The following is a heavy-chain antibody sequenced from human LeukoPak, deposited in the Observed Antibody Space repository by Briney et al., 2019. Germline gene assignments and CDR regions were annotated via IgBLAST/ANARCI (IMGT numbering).Heavy chain of an antibody. Sequence: YTFXXXYMHWVRQAPGQGLEWMGWINPNSGGTNYAQKFQGRVTMTRDTSISTAYMELSRLRSDDTAVYYCASSPGIAAAGTFDYWGQGTLVTVSS. V-gene: IGHV1-2*02. J-gene: IGHJ4*02. D-gene: IGHD6-13*01. CDR3: ASSPGIAAAGTFDY. CDR2: INPNSGGT. CDR1: YTFXXXY.